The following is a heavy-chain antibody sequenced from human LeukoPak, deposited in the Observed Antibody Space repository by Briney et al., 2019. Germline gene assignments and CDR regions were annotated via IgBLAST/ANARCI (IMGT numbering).Heavy chain of an antibody. J-gene: IGHJ4*02. D-gene: IGHD2-2*02. CDR2: IIPILGIA. Sequence: GASVKVSCKASGGTFISYTISWVRQAPGQGLEWMGRIIPILGIANYAQKFQGRVTITADKSTSTAYMELSSLRSEDTAVYYCARVRGHCSSTSCYTLSADYWGQGTLVTVSS. CDR3: ARVRGHCSSTSCYTLSADY. V-gene: IGHV1-69*02. CDR1: GGTFISYT.